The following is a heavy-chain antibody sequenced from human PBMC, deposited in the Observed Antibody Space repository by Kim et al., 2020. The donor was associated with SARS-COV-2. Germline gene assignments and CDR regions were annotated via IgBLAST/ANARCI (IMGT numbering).Heavy chain of an antibody. J-gene: IGHJ4*02. Sequence: GGSLRLSCVASGFPFSVYSMNWVRQTPRKGLEWISYIMGNSDTIHYTDSLKGRFTISRDNAKNSLYLQMDSLRDEDTGIYYCVRSVGHFDYWGRGTPVTV. CDR2: IMGNSDTI. CDR1: GFPFSVYS. V-gene: IGHV3-48*02. CDR3: VRSVGHFDY.